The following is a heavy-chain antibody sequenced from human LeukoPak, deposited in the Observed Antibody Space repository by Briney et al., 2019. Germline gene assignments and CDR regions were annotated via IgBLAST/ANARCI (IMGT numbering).Heavy chain of an antibody. CDR1: GFTFSNYA. V-gene: IGHV3-23*01. J-gene: IGHJ4*02. CDR3: AKRRASDGSGYRAFEF. D-gene: IGHD3-22*01. Sequence: GGSLRLSCAASGFTFSNYAMSWVRQAPGRGLEWVSGISGSGGSTYYADSVKGRFTISRDNSKNTLYLQMNSLRAEDTAVYYCAKRRASDGSGYRAFEFWGQGTLVTVSS. CDR2: ISGSGGST.